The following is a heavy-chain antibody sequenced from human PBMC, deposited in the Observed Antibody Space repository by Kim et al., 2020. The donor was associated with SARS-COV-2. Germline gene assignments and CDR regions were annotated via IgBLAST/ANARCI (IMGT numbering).Heavy chain of an antibody. J-gene: IGHJ4*02. V-gene: IGHV3-30-3*01. CDR3: AKTFGELSVY. D-gene: IGHD3-10*01. Sequence: GGSLRLSCAASGFTFSSYAMHWVRQAPGKGLEWVAVISYDGSNKYYADSVKGRFTISRDNSKNTLYLQMNSLRAEDTAVYYCAKTFGELSVYWGQGTLVTVSS. CDR1: GFTFSSYA. CDR2: ISYDGSNK.